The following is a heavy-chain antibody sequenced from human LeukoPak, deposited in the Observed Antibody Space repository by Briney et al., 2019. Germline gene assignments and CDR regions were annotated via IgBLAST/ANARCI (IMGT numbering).Heavy chain of an antibody. CDR2: ISGSSITI. V-gene: IGHV3-48*03. D-gene: IGHD6-25*01. CDR1: GFTFRSFG. Sequence: PGGSLRLSCAASGFTFRSFGMNWVRQAPGKGLERISHISGSSITIYYADSVKGRFTISRDNSKNTLYLQINSLRAEDTAVYHCAKGVSGYVPGYWGQGTLVTVSS. J-gene: IGHJ4*02. CDR3: AKGVSGYVPGY.